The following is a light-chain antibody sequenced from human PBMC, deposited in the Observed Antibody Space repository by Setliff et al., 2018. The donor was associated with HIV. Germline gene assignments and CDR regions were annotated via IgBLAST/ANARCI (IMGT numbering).Light chain of an antibody. CDR2: EAH. J-gene: IGLJ1*01. CDR1: SSDVGNFKL. V-gene: IGLV2-23*01. CDR3: CSYASHYV. Sequence: QSALTQPASVSGSPGQSITNSCTGSSSDVGNFKLVSWYQQSPGKAPKLIIYEAHKRPSGVSNRFSASISGNTASLTISGLQAEDEADYYCCSYASHYVFGTGTKVTVL.